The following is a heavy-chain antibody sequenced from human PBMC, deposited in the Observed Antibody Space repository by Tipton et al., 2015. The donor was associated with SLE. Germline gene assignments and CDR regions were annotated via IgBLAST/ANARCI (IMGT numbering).Heavy chain of an antibody. V-gene: IGHV1-2*06. Sequence: QSGPEVKKPGASVKVSCKASGYTFTGYYMHWVRQAPGQGLEWMGRINPNSGGTNYAQKFQGRVTMTRDTSISTAYMELSRLTSDDTAVYYCATRGGGYCSSTSGMGYWGRGTLVTVS. J-gene: IGHJ4*02. CDR1: GYTFTGYY. D-gene: IGHD2-2*01. CDR2: INPNSGGT. CDR3: ATRGGGYCSSTSGMGY.